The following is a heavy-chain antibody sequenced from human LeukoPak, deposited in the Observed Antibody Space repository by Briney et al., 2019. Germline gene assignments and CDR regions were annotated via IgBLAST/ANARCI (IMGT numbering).Heavy chain of an antibody. CDR1: GYTFTSYD. D-gene: IGHD6-13*01. CDR3: ARGRYSSSPNYFDY. V-gene: IGHV1-8*01. CDR2: MNPNSGNT. J-gene: IGHJ4*02. Sequence: ASVKVSCKASGYTFTSYDINWVRQATGQGLEWMGWMNPNSGNTGYAQKFQGRVTMTRNTSISTAYMELSSLRSEATAVYYCARGRYSSSPNYFDYWGQGTLVTVSS.